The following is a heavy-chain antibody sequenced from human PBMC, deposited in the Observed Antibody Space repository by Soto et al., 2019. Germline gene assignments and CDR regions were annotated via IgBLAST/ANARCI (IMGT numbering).Heavy chain of an antibody. CDR2: ISSSSSYI. D-gene: IGHD3-22*01. J-gene: IGHJ6*02. CDR1: GFTFSTYS. Sequence: GGSLRLSCAASGFTFSTYSMNWVRQAPGKGLEWVSSISSSSSYIYYADSVKGRFTISRDNAKNSLYLQMNSLRAKDTAVYYCARYDSSGYYWPYYYYGMDVWGQGTTVTVSS. V-gene: IGHV3-21*01. CDR3: ARYDSSGYYWPYYYYGMDV.